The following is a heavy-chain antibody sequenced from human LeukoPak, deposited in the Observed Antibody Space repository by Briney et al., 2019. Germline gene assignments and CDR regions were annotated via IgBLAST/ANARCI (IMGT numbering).Heavy chain of an antibody. CDR1: GGSVSDYY. CDR3: ASHSHDYGDYGLDYYYYGMDV. Sequence: SETLSLTCTVSGGSVSDYYWIWIRQPAGKGLEWIGRFYSSGYTNSNPSLKSRVTMSVDTSKNQFSLKLSSVTAADTAVYYCASHSHDYGDYGLDYYYYGMDVWGQGTTVTVSS. CDR2: FYSSGYT. V-gene: IGHV4-4*07. J-gene: IGHJ6*02. D-gene: IGHD4-17*01.